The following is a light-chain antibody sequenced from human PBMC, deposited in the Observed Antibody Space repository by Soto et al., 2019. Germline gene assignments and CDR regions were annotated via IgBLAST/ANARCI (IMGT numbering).Light chain of an antibody. J-gene: IGKJ5*01. CDR3: QQRKHWPPLT. Sequence: EVVLTQSPATLSLSPGETATLSCRASHNVDIYLAWYQQKPGQAPRRLIYDASNRATGIPARFSGSGSGTDFTLTIRSLEPEDSAVYYCQQRKHWPPLTFGQGTRLE. V-gene: IGKV3-11*01. CDR2: DAS. CDR1: HNVDIY.